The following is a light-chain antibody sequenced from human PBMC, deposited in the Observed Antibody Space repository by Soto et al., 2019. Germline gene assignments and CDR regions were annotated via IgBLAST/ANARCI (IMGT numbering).Light chain of an antibody. V-gene: IGKV3-15*01. Sequence: EIVVTQSPSALSLSPAEIATLPCRASQTVGSNLAWLQQKPGQAPRHLIYRASTRATGVPARFSGSGSGTEFTLTISSLQSEDFAIYYCQQYNNWPLTFGGGTKVDI. CDR1: QTVGSN. J-gene: IGKJ4*01. CDR2: RAS. CDR3: QQYNNWPLT.